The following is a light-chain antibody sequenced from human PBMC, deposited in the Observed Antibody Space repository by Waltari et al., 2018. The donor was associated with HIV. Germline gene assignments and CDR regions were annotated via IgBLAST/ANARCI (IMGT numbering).Light chain of an antibody. Sequence: QSALTQPASVSGSPGQSITISCTGASSDVGGYNYVSWYQHHPGKAPKLIIYEFTNRPSGVSNRFSGSKSGNTASLTISGLQPEDEADYYCSSYSSTNTLGVFGGGTILTVL. CDR2: EFT. V-gene: IGLV2-14*01. J-gene: IGLJ3*02. CDR3: SSYSSTNTLGV. CDR1: SSDVGGYNY.